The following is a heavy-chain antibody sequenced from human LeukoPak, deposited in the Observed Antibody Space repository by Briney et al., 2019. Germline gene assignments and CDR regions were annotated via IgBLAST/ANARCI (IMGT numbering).Heavy chain of an antibody. CDR1: GYTFTGYY. Sequence: ASVKVSCKASGYTFTGYYMHWVRQAPGQGLEWMGWINPNSGGTNYAQKFQGGVTMTRDTSISTAYMELSRLRSDDTAVYYCARELEDIVVVVAASEYYFDYWGQGTLVTVSS. J-gene: IGHJ4*02. CDR3: ARELEDIVVVVAASEYYFDY. D-gene: IGHD2-15*01. CDR2: INPNSGGT. V-gene: IGHV1-2*02.